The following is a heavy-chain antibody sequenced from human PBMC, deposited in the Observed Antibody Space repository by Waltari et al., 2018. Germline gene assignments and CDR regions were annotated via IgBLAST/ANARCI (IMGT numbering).Heavy chain of an antibody. V-gene: IGHV1-69*01. CDR2: IIPIFGTA. Sequence: QVQLVQSGAEVKKPGSSVKVSCKASGGTFSSYAISWVRQAPGQGLEWMGGIIPIFGTANYAQKFQGRVTITADESTITAYMELSSLRSEDTSVYYCARDPTYYDFWSGYYRPHWFDPWGQGTLVTVSS. D-gene: IGHD3-3*01. CDR3: ARDPTYYDFWSGYYRPHWFDP. CDR1: GGTFSSYA. J-gene: IGHJ5*02.